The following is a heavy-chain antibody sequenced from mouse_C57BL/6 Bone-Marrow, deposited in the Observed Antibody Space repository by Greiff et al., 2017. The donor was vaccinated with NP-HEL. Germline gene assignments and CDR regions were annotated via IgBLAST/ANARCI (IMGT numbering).Heavy chain of an antibody. J-gene: IGHJ2*01. V-gene: IGHV5-16*01. D-gene: IGHD1-1*01. CDR1: GFTFTHYY. CDR2: INYDGSST. Sequence: EVQRVQSEGGLVQPGSSLKLSCTASGFTFTHYYIAWVRQVPEKGLEWVANINYDGSSTYYLDSLKSRFILSRATATNILYLQISSLKSEDTATYYCTRVGYGSYYCEYWGQGVTLTV. CDR3: TRVGYGSYYCEY.